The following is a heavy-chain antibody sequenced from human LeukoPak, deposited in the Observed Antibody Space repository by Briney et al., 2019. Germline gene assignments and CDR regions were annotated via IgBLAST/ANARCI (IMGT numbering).Heavy chain of an antibody. CDR1: GYTFTSYG. D-gene: IGHD2-2*01. CDR3: ARQKGDQLLLGWFDP. V-gene: IGHV1-18*01. CDR2: ISAYNGNT. J-gene: IGHJ5*02. Sequence: AASVKVSCKASGYTFTSYGISWVRQAPGQGLEWMGWISAYNGNTNYAQKLQGRVTMTTDTSTSTAYMELRSLRSDDTAVYYCARQKGDQLLLGWFDPWGQGTLVTVSS.